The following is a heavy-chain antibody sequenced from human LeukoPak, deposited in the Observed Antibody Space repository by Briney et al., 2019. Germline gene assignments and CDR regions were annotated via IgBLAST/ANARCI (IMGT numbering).Heavy chain of an antibody. CDR3: ARRQSLGGGYYFDY. D-gene: IGHD3-16*02. J-gene: IGHJ4*02. CDR2: IWYDGSNK. CDR1: GFSFDNFG. Sequence: GGSLTLSCAASGFSFDNFGMHWVRQAPEKGLERVAVIWYDGSNKYYAASVKGRFTISRDNSKNTLYLQMNSLRAEDTAGYYCARRQSLGGGYYFDYWGQGTLATVSS. V-gene: IGHV3-33*01.